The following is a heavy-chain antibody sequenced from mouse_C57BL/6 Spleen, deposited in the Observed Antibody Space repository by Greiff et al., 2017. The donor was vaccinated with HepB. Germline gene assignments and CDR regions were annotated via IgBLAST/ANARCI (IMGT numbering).Heavy chain of an antibody. Sequence: QVQLQQPGAELVMPGASVKLSCKASGYTFTSYWMHWVKQRPGQGLEWIGEIDPSDSYTNYNQKFKGKSTLTVDKSSSTAYMQLSSLTSEDSAVYYCARGPRNYVGAMDYWGQGTSVTVSS. V-gene: IGHV1-69*01. CDR2: IDPSDSYT. J-gene: IGHJ4*01. CDR3: ARGPRNYVGAMDY. CDR1: GYTFTSYW. D-gene: IGHD2-1*01.